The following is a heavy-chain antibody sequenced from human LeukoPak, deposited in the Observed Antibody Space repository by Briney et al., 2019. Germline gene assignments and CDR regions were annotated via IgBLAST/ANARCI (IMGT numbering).Heavy chain of an antibody. D-gene: IGHD3-10*01. CDR1: GVIVSSSY. CDR2: IQTNENT. J-gene: IGHJ4*02. CDR3: ARDSYSRD. V-gene: IGHV3-53*01. Sequence: PGGSLRLSCAASGVIVSSSYMSWVRQAPGKGLEWVSLIQTNENTYYADSVTGRFTISRDNSKNTLYLEMNSLRAEDTAVYYCARDSYSRDWGQGTLVTVSS.